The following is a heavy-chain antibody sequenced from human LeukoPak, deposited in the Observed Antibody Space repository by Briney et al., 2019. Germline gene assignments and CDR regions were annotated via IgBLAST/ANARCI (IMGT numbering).Heavy chain of an antibody. CDR3: ARDRGLWYFDL. Sequence: SETLSLTCTVSGGSISSYYWSWIRPPPGKGLEWIGYIYYSGSTNYNPSLKSRVTISVDTSKNQFSLKLTSVTAADTAVYYCARDRGLWYFDLWGRGTLVTVSS. J-gene: IGHJ2*01. CDR1: GGSISSYY. V-gene: IGHV4-59*01. CDR2: IYYSGST.